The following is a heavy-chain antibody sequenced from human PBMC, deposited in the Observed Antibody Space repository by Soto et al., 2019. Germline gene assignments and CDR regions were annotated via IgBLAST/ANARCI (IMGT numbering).Heavy chain of an antibody. J-gene: IGHJ6*04. Sequence: EVQLVESGGDLVQPGGSLRLSCAASGFSVSSKYMSWVRQAPGKGLEWVSLIQSGGTTYYAGSVKGRFTISRDYSENTLFLQMNSLRVEDTAVYYCTRDDVHFNGDRYYGVPMAVWGKGTTVTVSA. D-gene: IGHD2-8*01. CDR2: IQSGGTT. CDR1: GFSVSSKY. V-gene: IGHV3-66*01. CDR3: TRDDVHFNGDRYYGVPMAV.